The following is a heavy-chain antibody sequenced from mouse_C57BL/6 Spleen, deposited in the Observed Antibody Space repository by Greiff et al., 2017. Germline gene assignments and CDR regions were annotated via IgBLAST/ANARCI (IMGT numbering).Heavy chain of an antibody. CDR2: IYPGDGDT. Sequence: QVQLQQSGPELVKPGASVKISCKASGYAFSSSWMNWVKQRPGKGLEWIGRIYPGDGDTNYNGKFKGKATLTADKSSSTAYMQLSSLTSVDSAVYFCASPCYSNYWAWFAYWGQGTLVTVSA. CDR1: GYAFSSSW. CDR3: ASPCYSNYWAWFAY. D-gene: IGHD2-5*01. V-gene: IGHV1-82*01. J-gene: IGHJ3*01.